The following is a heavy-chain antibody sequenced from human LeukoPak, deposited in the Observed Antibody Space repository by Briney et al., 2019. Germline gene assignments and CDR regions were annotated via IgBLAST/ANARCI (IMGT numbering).Heavy chain of an antibody. D-gene: IGHD5-12*01. Sequence: ASVKVSCKPSGYASNAYGISWVRQAPGRGLEWLGWISGYNYNTNYAQMFRGRVTMTIDTSTITAYMELRSLTSDDTAVYYSARDKSVATAPRHPFDYWGQGTLITVSS. CDR3: ARDKSVATAPRHPFDY. V-gene: IGHV1-18*01. CDR1: GYASNAYG. CDR2: ISGYNYNT. J-gene: IGHJ4*02.